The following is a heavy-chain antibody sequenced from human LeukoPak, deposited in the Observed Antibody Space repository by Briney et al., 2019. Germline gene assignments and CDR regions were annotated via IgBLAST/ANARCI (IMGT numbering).Heavy chain of an antibody. D-gene: IGHD6-19*01. V-gene: IGHV4-59*08. Sequence: SETLSLTCTVSGGSISSYYWNWIRQPPGKGLEWIGYVYHSGSTNYNPSLKSRVTISVDTSKNQFSLKLSSVTAADTAVYYCGTSSDWYGYDYWGQGTLVTVSS. CDR3: GTSSDWYGYDY. CDR2: VYHSGST. CDR1: GGSISSYY. J-gene: IGHJ4*02.